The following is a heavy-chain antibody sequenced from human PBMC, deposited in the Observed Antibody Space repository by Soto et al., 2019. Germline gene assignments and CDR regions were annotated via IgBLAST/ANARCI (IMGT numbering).Heavy chain of an antibody. D-gene: IGHD2-8*01. CDR1: GYIFATYG. CDR2: ISGYNDNI. V-gene: IGHV1-18*01. J-gene: IGHJ4*02. CDR3: ARDWATSNGLNFDY. Sequence: QVRLVQSEAEVRKPGASVKVSCKASGYIFATYGFTWVRQAPGQGLEWMGWISGYNDNIKYAEKFQGRVTLTTDASTSSAYMEVRSLRSDDTAVYYCARDWATSNGLNFDYWGQGTLVTVSS.